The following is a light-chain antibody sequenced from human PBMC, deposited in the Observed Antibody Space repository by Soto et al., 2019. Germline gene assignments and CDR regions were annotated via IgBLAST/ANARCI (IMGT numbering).Light chain of an antibody. CDR3: MQALQTTYT. CDR1: QSLLHSNGYNY. CDR2: LGS. Sequence: DIVMTQSPLSLPVTPGEPASISCRSSQSLLHSNGYNYLDWYLQKPGQSPQLLIYLGSNRASGVPERFSGSGSGADFTLKISRVEAEDVGVYYCMQALQTTYTFGLGTKLEIK. V-gene: IGKV2-28*01. J-gene: IGKJ2*01.